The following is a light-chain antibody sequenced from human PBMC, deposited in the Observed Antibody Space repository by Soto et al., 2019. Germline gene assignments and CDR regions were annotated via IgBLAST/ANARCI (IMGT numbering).Light chain of an antibody. CDR2: GAS. CDR3: LQLNTYPWT. J-gene: IGKJ1*01. CDR1: QSVTVN. V-gene: IGKV3-15*01. Sequence: EIVMTQSPATLSVSPGERATLFCRTSQSVTVNLAWYQQKPGQAPRLLIYGASTRATGIPARFSGSGSGTEFTLTISSLQPEDVATYYCLQLNTYPWTFGQGTKVDIK.